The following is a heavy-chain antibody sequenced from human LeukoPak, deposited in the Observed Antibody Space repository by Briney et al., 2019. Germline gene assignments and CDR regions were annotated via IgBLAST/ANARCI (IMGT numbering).Heavy chain of an antibody. D-gene: IGHD7-27*01. CDR3: ARGNWGPDY. Sequence: GGSLRLSCAASGFTFSSYAMHWVRQAPGKGLEWVAVISYDGSNKYYADSVKGRFTISRDNAKNSLYLQMNSLRAEDTAVYYCARGNWGPDYWGQGTLVIVSS. V-gene: IGHV3-30*04. CDR2: ISYDGSNK. CDR1: GFTFSSYA. J-gene: IGHJ4*02.